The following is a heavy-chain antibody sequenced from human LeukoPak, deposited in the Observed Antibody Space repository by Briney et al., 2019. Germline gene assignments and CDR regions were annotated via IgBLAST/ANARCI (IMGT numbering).Heavy chain of an antibody. CDR1: GSRFTSYW. J-gene: IGHJ4*02. V-gene: IGHV5-51*01. CDR2: IYPGDSDT. D-gene: IGHD3-22*01. CDR3: ARHEYYHDSSGYAYFDY. Sequence: GEPLKISCKGSGSRFTSYWIGWVRQMPGKGLEWMGIIYPGDSDTRYSASFQGQVTISADKSISTAYLQWSSLKASETAMYYCARHEYYHDSSGYAYFDYWGQGTLVTVSS.